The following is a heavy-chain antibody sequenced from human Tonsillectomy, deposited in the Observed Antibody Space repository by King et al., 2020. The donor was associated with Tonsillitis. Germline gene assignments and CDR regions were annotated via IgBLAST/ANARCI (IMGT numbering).Heavy chain of an antibody. V-gene: IGHV4-39*06. CDR2: IYYSVSP. J-gene: IGHJ4*02. CDR3: ARHAVGGSYGSGSYPNY. CDR1: GGSISSSSYY. D-gene: IGHD3-10*01. Sequence: QLQESGPGLVKPSETLSLTCTVSGGSISSSSYYWGWIRQPPGKGLEWIGSIYYSVSPYYNPSLKGRVTISVDTSKNQFPLKLSSVTGADTAVYYCARHAVGGSYGSGSYPNYWGQGTLVTVSA.